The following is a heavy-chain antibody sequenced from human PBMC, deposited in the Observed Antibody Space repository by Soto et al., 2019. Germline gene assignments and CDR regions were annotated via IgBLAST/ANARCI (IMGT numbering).Heavy chain of an antibody. J-gene: IGHJ4*02. V-gene: IGHV3-9*01. CDR2: ISWNSGSI. Sequence: GGSLRLSCAASGFTFDDYAMHWVRQAPGKGLEWVSGISWNSGSIGYADSVKGRFTISRDNAKNSLYLQLNSLRAEDTALYYCAKDGGDGYNDYWGQGTLVTAPQ. D-gene: IGHD3-16*01. CDR3: AKDGGDGYNDY. CDR1: GFTFDDYA.